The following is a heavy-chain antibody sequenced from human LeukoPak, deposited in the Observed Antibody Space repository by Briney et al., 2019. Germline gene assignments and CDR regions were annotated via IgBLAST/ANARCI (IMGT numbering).Heavy chain of an antibody. Sequence: SLKVSCKASGGTFSSYASSWVRQAPGQGLEWMGGIIPIFGTANYAQKFHGRVTITADESTSTAYMELSSLISEDTAVYYCARLSDCSSTSCYMGEDYYYGMDVWGKGTTVTVSS. V-gene: IGHV1-69*01. CDR3: ARLSDCSSTSCYMGEDYYYGMDV. CDR1: GGTFSSYA. CDR2: IIPIFGTA. J-gene: IGHJ6*04. D-gene: IGHD2-2*02.